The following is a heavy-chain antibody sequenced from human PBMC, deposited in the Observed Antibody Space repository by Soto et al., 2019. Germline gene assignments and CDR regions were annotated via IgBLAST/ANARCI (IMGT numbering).Heavy chain of an antibody. CDR2: TSYDGSNK. D-gene: IGHD3-16*01. CDR3: ARWGTTGGLDV. J-gene: IGHJ4*02. CDR1: GFTFRSFV. V-gene: IGHV3-30*03. Sequence: QVQLVESGGGVVQPGTSLRLSCVGSGFTFRSFVIHWVRQAPGKGLERVALTSYDGSNKYYDDSVKGRFTISRDNSRNTVDLQMSSLRLEDTALYYCARWGTTGGLDVWGQGTLVSVSS.